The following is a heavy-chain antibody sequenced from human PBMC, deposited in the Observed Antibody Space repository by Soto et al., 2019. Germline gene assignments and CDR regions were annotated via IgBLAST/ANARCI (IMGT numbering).Heavy chain of an antibody. CDR2: IYYSGST. J-gene: IGHJ3*02. CDR3: ARVWGGAFDI. D-gene: IGHD3-10*01. V-gene: IGHV4-59*01. CDR1: GGYISSYY. Sequence: SETLSLTCTVSGGYISSYYWSWIRQPPGKGLEWIGYIYYSGSTNYNPSLKSRVTISVDTSKNQFSLRLSSVTAADTAVYYCARVWGGAFDIWGQGTMVTVSS.